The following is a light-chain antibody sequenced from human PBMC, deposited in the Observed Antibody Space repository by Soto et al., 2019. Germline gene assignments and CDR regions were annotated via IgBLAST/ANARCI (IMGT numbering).Light chain of an antibody. CDR1: HSVSSN. V-gene: IGKV3-20*01. CDR2: GAS. CDR3: QQYGNSPWT. Sequence: EIVMTQSPATLSVSPGERATLSCRASHSVSSNLAWYQQKPGQAPRLLIYGASDRATGIPDRFSGSGSGTDFTLIISRLEPEDFAVYYCQQYGNSPWTFGQGTKVDIK. J-gene: IGKJ1*01.